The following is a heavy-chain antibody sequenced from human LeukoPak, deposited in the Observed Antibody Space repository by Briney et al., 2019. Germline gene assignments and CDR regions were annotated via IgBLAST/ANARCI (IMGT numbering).Heavy chain of an antibody. CDR3: ARHVSTSESENFDY. Sequence: PSETLSLTCTVSGVSISSYYWSWIRQPPGKGLEWIGYIYTSGSTNHNPSLKSRVTISVDTSKNQFSLKLSSVTAADTAMYYCARHVSTSESENFDYWGQGTLVTVSS. V-gene: IGHV4-4*09. J-gene: IGHJ4*02. CDR2: IYTSGST. CDR1: GVSISSYY. D-gene: IGHD3-10*02.